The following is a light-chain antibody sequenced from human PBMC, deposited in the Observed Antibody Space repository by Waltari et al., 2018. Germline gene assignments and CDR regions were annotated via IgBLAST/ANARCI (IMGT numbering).Light chain of an antibody. CDR2: LAS. CDR3: QQYYSTPWT. Sequence: DIVMTQSPDSLAVSLGERATINFKSRQSVLYSSNNKNYLAWYQQKPGQPPKLLIYLASTREAGVPDRFSGSGSGTDFTLTISSLQAEDVAVYYCQQYYSTPWTFGQGTKVEIK. CDR1: QSVLYSSNNKNY. V-gene: IGKV4-1*01. J-gene: IGKJ1*01.